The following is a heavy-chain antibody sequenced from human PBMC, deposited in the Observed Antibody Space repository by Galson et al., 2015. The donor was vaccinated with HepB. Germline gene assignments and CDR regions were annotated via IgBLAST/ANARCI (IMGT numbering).Heavy chain of an antibody. D-gene: IGHD3-10*01. CDR2: INSDGSST. Sequence: SLRLSCAASGFTFSSYWMHWVRQAPGKGLVWVSRINSDGSSTSYADSVKGRFTISRDNAKNTLYLQMNSLRAEDTAVYYCARYSRITMEYYYYGMDVWGQGTTVTVSS. J-gene: IGHJ6*02. CDR1: GFTFSSYW. V-gene: IGHV3-74*01. CDR3: ARYSRITMEYYYYGMDV.